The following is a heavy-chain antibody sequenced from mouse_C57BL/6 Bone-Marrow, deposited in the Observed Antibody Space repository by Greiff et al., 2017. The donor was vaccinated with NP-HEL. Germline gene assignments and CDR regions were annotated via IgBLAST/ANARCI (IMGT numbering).Heavy chain of an antibody. CDR1: GFSLTSYA. CDR2: IWTGGGT. D-gene: IGHD1-1*01. J-gene: IGHJ1*03. Sequence: QVQLKESGPGLVAPSQSLSITCTVSGFSLTSYAISWVRQPPGKGLEWLGVIWTGGGTNYNLALKSRLSIREDNSKSQVFLKMNSLQTDDTARYDGARNYGSSNWYFDVWGTGTTVTVSS. V-gene: IGHV2-9-1*01. CDR3: ARNYGSSNWYFDV.